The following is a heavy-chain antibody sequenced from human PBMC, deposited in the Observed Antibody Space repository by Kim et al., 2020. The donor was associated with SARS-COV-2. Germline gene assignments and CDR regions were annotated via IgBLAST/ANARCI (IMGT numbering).Heavy chain of an antibody. Sequence: SETLSLTCSVYSGPITSSGYYWGWIRQPPGKGLEWIGRIYHSGTTNYNPSLRSRVTISVDTSENRFSLKLTSVTAADTAVYYCARLHTVTTDFDYWGQG. V-gene: IGHV4-39*01. CDR1: SGPITSSGYY. CDR3: ARLHTVTTDFDY. D-gene: IGHD4-17*01. CDR2: IYHSGTT. J-gene: IGHJ4*02.